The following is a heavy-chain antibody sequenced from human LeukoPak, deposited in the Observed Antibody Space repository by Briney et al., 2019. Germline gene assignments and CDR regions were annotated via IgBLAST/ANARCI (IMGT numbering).Heavy chain of an antibody. D-gene: IGHD1-1*01. Sequence: SETLSLTCSVSGGSINNHIWSWIRQPPGKGLEWIGYISYSGSANYNPSLKSRVTISVDTSKNQFSLKVTSVTAADTAVYYCASGRSRYFDLWGRGTLVTVSS. CDR3: ASGRSRYFDL. J-gene: IGHJ2*01. V-gene: IGHV4-59*11. CDR2: ISYSGSA. CDR1: GGSINNHI.